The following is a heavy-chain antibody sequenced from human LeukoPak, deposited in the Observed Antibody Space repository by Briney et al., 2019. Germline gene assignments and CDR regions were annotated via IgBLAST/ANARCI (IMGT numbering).Heavy chain of an antibody. J-gene: IGHJ5*02. CDR2: IYYDGST. Sequence: SETLSLTCTVSGYFFISRSIYRVWIRQPPGKGLEWVGSIYYDGSTYYDSALKSRATIFADTSKSQFSLKLNSVIAADTAVYYCGRRGLLVPASWGQGTLVTVSS. V-gene: IGHV4-39*01. CDR3: GRRGLLVPAS. CDR1: GYFFISRSIY. D-gene: IGHD2-2*01.